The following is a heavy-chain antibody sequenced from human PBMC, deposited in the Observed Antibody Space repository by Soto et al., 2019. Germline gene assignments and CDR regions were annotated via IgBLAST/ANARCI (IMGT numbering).Heavy chain of an antibody. D-gene: IGHD3-10*01. CDR1: GYSFTSYW. J-gene: IGHJ6*02. V-gene: IGHV5-10-1*01. CDR2: IDSSDSYT. Sequence: GESLKISCKGSGYSFTSYWISWVRQMPGKGLEWMGRIDSSDSYTNYSPSFQGHVTISADKSISTAYLQWSSLKASDTAMYYCARISGYYGSGSYYNSQIYYYYGMDVWGQGTTVTVSS. CDR3: ARISGYYGSGSYYNSQIYYYYGMDV.